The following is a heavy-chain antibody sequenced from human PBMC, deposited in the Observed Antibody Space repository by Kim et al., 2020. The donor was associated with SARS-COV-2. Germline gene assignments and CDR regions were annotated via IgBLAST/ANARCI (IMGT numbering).Heavy chain of an antibody. J-gene: IGHJ3*02. D-gene: IGHD3-22*01. CDR1: GLTIASYA. V-gene: IGHV3-30*09. CDR2: ISYDGYSK. CDR3: ATAKRAVVTLEKNALDI. Sequence: GGSLRLSCEASGLTIASYAMHWVRQAPGQGLEWMAVISYDGYSKYYADSVKGRFAISRDNSKNTLYLALNSLRAEDTAVYYCATAKRAVVTLEKNALDIWGQGTMVTVSS.